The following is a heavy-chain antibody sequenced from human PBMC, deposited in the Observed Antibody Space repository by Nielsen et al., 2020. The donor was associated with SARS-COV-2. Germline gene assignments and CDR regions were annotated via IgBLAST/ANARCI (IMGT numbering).Heavy chain of an antibody. CDR3: ARGGGWVHDAFDI. CDR1: GYTFTNYA. CDR2: VSAYNGDT. Sequence: ASVKVSCKASGYTFTNYAITWVRQAPGHGLEWMGWVSAYNGDTNYEENLQDRVTMTTDTSTSTVYMDLRTLRSDDTAVYYCARGGGWVHDAFDIWGQGTMVTVSS. J-gene: IGHJ3*02. D-gene: IGHD2-15*01. V-gene: IGHV1-18*04.